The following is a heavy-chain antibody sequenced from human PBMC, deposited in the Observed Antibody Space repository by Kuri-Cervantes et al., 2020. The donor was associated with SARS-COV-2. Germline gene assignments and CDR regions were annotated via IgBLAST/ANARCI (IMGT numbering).Heavy chain of an antibody. CDR1: GFIVSSSY. D-gene: IGHD2-8*01. J-gene: IGHJ1*01. V-gene: IGHV3-66*02. Sequence: GESLRLSCAASGFIVSSSYMSWVRQAPGKGLEWVSIIYAGGGTYYADSVKGQFTISRDISKNTVFLQMNRLRPEDPAVYYCARSCTYARCSEYFQHWGQGTLVTVSS. CDR2: IYAGGGT. CDR3: ARSCTYARCSEYFQH.